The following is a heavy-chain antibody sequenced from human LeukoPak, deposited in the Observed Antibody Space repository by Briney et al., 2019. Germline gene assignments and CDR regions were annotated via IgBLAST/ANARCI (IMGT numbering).Heavy chain of an antibody. CDR3: ARVVVGGLNDY. CDR2: ISTTGST. Sequence: SDTLSLTCTVSGASISDYYWSWIRQSAGKGLEWIGRISTTGSTYYNPSFQSRVTMSADPSKTLFFLRLRSVTAADTAVYYCARVVVGGLNDYWGQGTLVTVSS. J-gene: IGHJ4*02. D-gene: IGHD1-26*01. V-gene: IGHV4-4*07. CDR1: GASISDYY.